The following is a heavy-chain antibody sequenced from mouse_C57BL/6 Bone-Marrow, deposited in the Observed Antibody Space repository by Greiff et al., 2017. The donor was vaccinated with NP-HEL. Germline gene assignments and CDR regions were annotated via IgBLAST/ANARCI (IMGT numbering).Heavy chain of an antibody. Sequence: VQLQQPGAELVMPGASVTLSCKASGYPFPSYWMLWVKQRPARGLVWSGEFDPSDSYTNYNQKFKGKSTLTVDKSSSTAYMQLSSLTSEDSAVYYCAREDYYGTFDYWGQGTTLTVSS. CDR1: GYPFPSYW. CDR3: AREDYYGTFDY. V-gene: IGHV1-69*01. D-gene: IGHD1-1*01. J-gene: IGHJ2*01. CDR2: FDPSDSYT.